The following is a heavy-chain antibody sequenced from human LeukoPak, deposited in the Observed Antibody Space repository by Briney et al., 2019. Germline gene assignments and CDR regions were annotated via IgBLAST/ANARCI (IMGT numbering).Heavy chain of an antibody. CDR1: GYPFTGYF. CDR3: ARDHSDGSWYVY. J-gene: IGHJ4*02. CDR2: INPSGGST. D-gene: IGHD6-13*01. Sequence: ASVKVSCKASGYPFTGYFMHWVRQAPGQGLEWMGIINPSGGSTSYAQKFQGRVTMTRDTSTSTVYMELSSLRSEDTAVYYCARDHSDGSWYVYWGRGTLVTVSS. V-gene: IGHV1-46*01.